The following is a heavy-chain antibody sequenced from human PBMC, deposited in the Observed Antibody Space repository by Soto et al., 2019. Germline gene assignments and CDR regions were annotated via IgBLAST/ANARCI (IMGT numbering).Heavy chain of an antibody. CDR2: IIPIFGTA. J-gene: IGHJ5*02. CDR1: GGTFSSYA. Sequence: SVKVSCKASGGTFSSYAISWVRQAPGQGLEWMGGIIPIFGTANYAQKFQGRVTITADKSTSTAYMELSSLRSEDTAVYYCARSITMVRGVSNWFDPWAREPWSPSPQ. CDR3: ARSITMVRGVSNWFDP. V-gene: IGHV1-69*06. D-gene: IGHD3-10*01.